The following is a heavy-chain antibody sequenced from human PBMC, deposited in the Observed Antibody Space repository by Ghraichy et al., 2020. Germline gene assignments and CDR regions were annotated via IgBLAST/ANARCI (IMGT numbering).Heavy chain of an antibody. J-gene: IGHJ3*01. D-gene: IGHD6-13*01. CDR1: GFTFSTYW. Sequence: GGSLRLSCAASGFTFSTYWMSWVRQAPGKGLEWVANIKQDGSERYYVDSVKGRFTISRDNAKNSLYLQMDSLRAEDTPVYYCARGPYSSTPWGQGTMVTVSS. V-gene: IGHV3-7*01. CDR3: ARGPYSSTP. CDR2: IKQDGSER.